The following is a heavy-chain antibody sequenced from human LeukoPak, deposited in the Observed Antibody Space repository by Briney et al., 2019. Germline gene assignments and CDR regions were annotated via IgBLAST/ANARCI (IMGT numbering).Heavy chain of an antibody. CDR1: GYTFTSYG. Sequence: ASVKVSCKASGYTFTSYGISWVRQAPGQGLEWMGWISAYNGNTNYAQKLQGRVTMTTDTSTSTAYMELRRLRSDDTAVYYCARARITMVRGVAYYYYGMDVWGQGTTVTVSS. D-gene: IGHD3-10*01. CDR2: ISAYNGNT. V-gene: IGHV1-18*01. CDR3: ARARITMVRGVAYYYYGMDV. J-gene: IGHJ6*02.